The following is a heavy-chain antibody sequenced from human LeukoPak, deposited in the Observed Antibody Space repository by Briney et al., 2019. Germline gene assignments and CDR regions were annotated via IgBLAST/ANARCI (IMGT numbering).Heavy chain of an antibody. CDR3: ARGMTYYYGSGKFDY. J-gene: IGHJ4*02. Sequence: GGSLRLSCTASGFTFSDYWMHWVRQAPGKELVWVSRTNTDGSSTTYADSVKGRFTISRDNAKNTVYLEMNSLRAEDTAVYYCARGMTYYYGSGKFDYRGQGSLVTVSS. V-gene: IGHV3-74*01. CDR1: GFTFSDYW. D-gene: IGHD3-10*01. CDR2: TNTDGSST.